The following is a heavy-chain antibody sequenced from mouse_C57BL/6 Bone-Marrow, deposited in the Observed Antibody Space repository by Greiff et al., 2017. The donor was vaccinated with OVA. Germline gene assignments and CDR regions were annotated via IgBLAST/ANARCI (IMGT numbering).Heavy chain of an antibody. CDR1: GYTFTSYW. Sequence: QVQLQQPGAELVKPGASVKLSCKASGYTFTSYWMQWVKQRPGQGLEWIGEIDPSDSYTNYNQKFKGKATLTVVTSSSTAYMQLSSLTSEDSAVYYCAREGGYYYGSSYGDYAMDYWGQGTSVTVSS. CDR2: IDPSDSYT. CDR3: AREGGYYYGSSYGDYAMDY. D-gene: IGHD1-1*01. V-gene: IGHV1-50*01. J-gene: IGHJ4*01.